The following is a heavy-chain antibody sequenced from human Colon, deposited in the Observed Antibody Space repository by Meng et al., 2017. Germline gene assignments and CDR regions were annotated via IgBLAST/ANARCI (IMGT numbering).Heavy chain of an antibody. CDR2: INQDGSQT. J-gene: IGHJ4*03. Sequence: GESLKISCAAPGFTFSFYWMSWVRQFPGKGLEWVASINQDGSQTYYVHSVKGRFTISRDNAKNSLYLQIHSLRAGDTAVYYGPRCGNSYQCNGDSHWGQGTLVTVSS. CDR3: PRCGNSYQCNGDSH. V-gene: IGHV3-7*01. CDR1: GFTFSFYW. D-gene: IGHD4-23*01.